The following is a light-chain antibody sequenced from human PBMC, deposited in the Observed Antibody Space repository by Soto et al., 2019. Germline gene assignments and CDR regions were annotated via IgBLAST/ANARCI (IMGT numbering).Light chain of an antibody. Sequence: DKQISQSPSSLSASVGDRVTITCRASQSISTYLIWYQQKPGKAPKLLIYATSSLQSGVPDRFSGSGSGTDFTLTIRRLEPEDFAVYYCQQYDSTVWTFGQGTKVDIK. CDR2: ATS. CDR3: QQYDSTVWT. V-gene: IGKV1-39*01. J-gene: IGKJ1*01. CDR1: QSISTY.